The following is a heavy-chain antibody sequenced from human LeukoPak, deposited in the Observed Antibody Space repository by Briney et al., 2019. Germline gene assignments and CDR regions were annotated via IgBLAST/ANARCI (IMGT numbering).Heavy chain of an antibody. Sequence: PGGSLRLSCAASGFTFSSYAMHWVRQAPGKGLEWVAVISYDGSNKYYADSVKGRFTISRDNSKNTLYPQMNSLRAEDTAVYYCARDLLARGSYYSYWGQGTLVTASS. CDR2: ISYDGSNK. CDR3: ARDLLARGSYYSY. V-gene: IGHV3-30-3*01. D-gene: IGHD1-26*01. CDR1: GFTFSSYA. J-gene: IGHJ4*02.